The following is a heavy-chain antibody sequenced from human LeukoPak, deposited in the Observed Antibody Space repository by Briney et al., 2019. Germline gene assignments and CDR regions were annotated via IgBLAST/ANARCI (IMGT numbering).Heavy chain of an antibody. V-gene: IGHV4-59*01. Sequence: TSETLSLTCTVSGGFISSYYWSWIRQPPGKGLEWIGYIYYSGSTNYNPSLKSRVTISVDPSKNQFSLKLSSVPAADTAVYYCARSRPYYFDYWGQGPLVTVSS. J-gene: IGHJ4*02. CDR1: GGFISSYY. CDR2: IYYSGST. CDR3: ARSRPYYFDY.